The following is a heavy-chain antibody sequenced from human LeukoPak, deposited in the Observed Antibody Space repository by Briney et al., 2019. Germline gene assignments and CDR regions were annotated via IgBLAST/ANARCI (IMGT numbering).Heavy chain of an antibody. D-gene: IGHD4-23*01. J-gene: IGHJ4*02. Sequence: GGSLRLSCAASGFLFSSYEMNWVRQAPGKGLEWVSYISTSGGTIYYADSVKGRFTISRDNAKNSLYLQMNSLRAEDTAVYYCARDSYYGGTQDYWGQGTLATVSS. V-gene: IGHV3-48*03. CDR2: ISTSGGTI. CDR3: ARDSYYGGTQDY. CDR1: GFLFSSYE.